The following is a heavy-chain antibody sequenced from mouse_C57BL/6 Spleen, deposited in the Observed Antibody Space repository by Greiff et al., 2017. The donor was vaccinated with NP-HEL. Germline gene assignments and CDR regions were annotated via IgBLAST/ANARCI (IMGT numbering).Heavy chain of an antibody. CDR1: GYAFTNYL. J-gene: IGHJ4*01. V-gene: IGHV1-54*01. Sequence: QVQLQQSGAELVRPGTSVKVSCKASGYAFTNYLIEWVKQRPGQGLEWIGVINPGSGGTNYNEKFKGKATLTADKSSSTAYMQLSSLTSEDSAVYFCAREVLRNYAMDYWGQGTSVTVSS. CDR3: AREVLRNYAMDY. D-gene: IGHD1-1*01. CDR2: INPGSGGT.